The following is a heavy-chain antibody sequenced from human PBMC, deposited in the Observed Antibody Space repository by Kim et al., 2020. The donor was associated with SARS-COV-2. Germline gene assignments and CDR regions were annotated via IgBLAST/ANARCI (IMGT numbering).Heavy chain of an antibody. V-gene: IGHV4-34*01. CDR2: IDYSGST. J-gene: IGHJ3*02. CDR1: GGSVSDYH. Sequence: SETLSLKCAIFGGSVSDYHWTWVRQPPGKGLEWLGEIDYSGSTKYTPSLQSRLTISIDTSKQQFSLELHSVTAADTAVYYCARPPYSFGFDIWGPGTMVTVSS. D-gene: IGHD3-3*01. CDR3: ARPPYSFGFDI.